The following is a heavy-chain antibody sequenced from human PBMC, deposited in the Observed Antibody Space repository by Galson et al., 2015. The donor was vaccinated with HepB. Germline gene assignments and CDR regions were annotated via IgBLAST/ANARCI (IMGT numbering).Heavy chain of an antibody. V-gene: IGHV3-23*01. CDR3: ATCFGDCTVDY. Sequence: SLRLSCAASGLTFSSSAMHWVRQAPGKGLEWVSAISGSGGSTYYADSVKGRFTISRDSSKNTLYLQMYSLRAEDTAVYYCATCFGDCTVDYWGQGTLVTVSS. D-gene: IGHD2-21*02. CDR1: GLTFSSSA. J-gene: IGHJ4*02. CDR2: ISGSGGST.